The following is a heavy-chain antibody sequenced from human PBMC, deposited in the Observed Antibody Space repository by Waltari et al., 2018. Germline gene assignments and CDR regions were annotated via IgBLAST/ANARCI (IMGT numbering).Heavy chain of an antibody. CDR2: IYTTGST. CDR3: ARGLGTTNFDV. V-gene: IGHV4-61*02. J-gene: IGHJ4*02. CDR1: GVSMSSANYY. Sequence: QVQLQESGPGLVKPSQTLSLTCAISGVSMSSANYYRSWIRQPAGKGLEWIGRIYTTGSTNYNPSLKSRVTISIDTSKSQFSLNLDSVTAADTAVYYCARGLGTTNFDVWGQGTLVTASS. D-gene: IGHD1-26*01.